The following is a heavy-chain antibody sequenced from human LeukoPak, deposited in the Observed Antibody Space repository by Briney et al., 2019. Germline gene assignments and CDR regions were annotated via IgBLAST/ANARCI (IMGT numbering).Heavy chain of an antibody. V-gene: IGHV3-66*01. CDR3: ARDGPRDMIVVGRGDAFDI. CDR2: IYSGGST. J-gene: IGHJ3*02. CDR1: GFTVSSNY. D-gene: IGHD3-22*01. Sequence: PGRSLRLSRAASGFTVSSNYMSWVRQAPGKGLEWVSVIYSGGSTYYADSVKGRFTISRDNSKNTLYLQMNSLRAEDTAVYYCARDGPRDMIVVGRGDAFDIWGQGTMVTVSS.